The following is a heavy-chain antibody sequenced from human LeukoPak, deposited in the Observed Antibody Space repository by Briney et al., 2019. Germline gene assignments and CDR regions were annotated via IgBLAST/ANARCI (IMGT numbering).Heavy chain of an antibody. Sequence: PGGSLRHSCAASGFTLSTFGNHWVRQAPGKGLGWVASISSDGNNKYYIGSVEGRFTISRDNSRNTLYLQMNSLRTEDTAVYYCAKAGAYDSSGYYYYLDYWGQGTLVTVPS. CDR2: ISSDGNNK. CDR3: AKAGAYDSSGYYYYLDY. D-gene: IGHD3-22*01. J-gene: IGHJ4*02. V-gene: IGHV3-30*18. CDR1: GFTLSTFG.